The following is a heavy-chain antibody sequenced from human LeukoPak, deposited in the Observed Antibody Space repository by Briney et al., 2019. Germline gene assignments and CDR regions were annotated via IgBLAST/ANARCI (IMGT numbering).Heavy chain of an antibody. D-gene: IGHD3-22*01. CDR3: GKDPYYYDSSYYGWIDR. V-gene: IGHV3-74*01. Sequence: PGGSLRLSCAASGFTFSSYWMHWVRQAPGKGLVWVSRINSDGSTTTYADSVKGRFTISRDNSKNTLYLQMNSLRAEDTAVYYCGKDPYYYDSSYYGWIDRWGQGTLVTVSS. CDR1: GFTFSSYW. J-gene: IGHJ5*02. CDR2: INSDGSTT.